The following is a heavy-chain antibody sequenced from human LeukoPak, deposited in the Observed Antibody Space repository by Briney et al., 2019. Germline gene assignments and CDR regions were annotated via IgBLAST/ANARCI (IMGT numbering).Heavy chain of an antibody. V-gene: IGHV3-21*01. Sequence: GGSLRLSCAASGFTFSSYSMNWVRQAPGKGLEWVSSVSSSSSYIYYADSVKGRFTISRDNAKNSLYLQMNSLRAEDTAVYYCARSNHYYDSSGYFRWGQGTLVTVSS. CDR1: GFTFSSYS. D-gene: IGHD3-22*01. CDR3: ARSNHYYDSSGYFR. J-gene: IGHJ4*02. CDR2: VSSSSSYI.